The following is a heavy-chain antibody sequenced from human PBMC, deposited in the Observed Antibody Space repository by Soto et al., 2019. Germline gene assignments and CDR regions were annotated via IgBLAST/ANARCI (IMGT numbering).Heavy chain of an antibody. CDR1: GLTFSNYG. CDR2: IWYDGRNK. V-gene: IGHV3-33*01. D-gene: IGHD6-13*01. J-gene: IGHJ5*02. CDR3: ARGPYSPKLNWFDP. Sequence: GGSLRLSCAASGLTFSNYGMHWVRQAPGKGLEWVAVIWYDGRNKYYADSVKGRFTISRDISKNTLFLQMNSLRVEDTAVYYCARGPYSPKLNWFDPWGQGTLVTVSS.